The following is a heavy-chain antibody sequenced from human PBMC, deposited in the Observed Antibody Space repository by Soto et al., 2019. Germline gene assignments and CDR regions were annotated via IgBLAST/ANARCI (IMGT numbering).Heavy chain of an antibody. Sequence: GGSLRLSCAASGFTFSNYVMHWVRQAPGRGLEWVAIILHDGNNKYYAGSVKGRFTISRDNSKNTLYLQMNSLRTEDTAIYYCVRDDEGGSYCDLGYWGQGTLVTVSS. CDR2: ILHDGNNK. J-gene: IGHJ4*02. CDR1: GFTFSNYV. D-gene: IGHD3-10*01. V-gene: IGHV3-30-3*01. CDR3: VRDDEGGSYCDLGY.